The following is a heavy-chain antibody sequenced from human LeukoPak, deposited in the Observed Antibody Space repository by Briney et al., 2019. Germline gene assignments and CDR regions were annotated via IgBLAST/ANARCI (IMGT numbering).Heavy chain of an antibody. D-gene: IGHD3-22*01. V-gene: IGHV3-7*01. CDR1: GFTFSSYW. Sequence: GGSLRLSCAASGFTFSSYWMSWVRQAPGKGLEWVANIKQDGSEKYYVDSVKGRFTISRDNSKNTLYLQMNSLRAEDTAVYYCARAPFTTADYYDSSGYYYVWGQGTLVTVSS. CDR3: ARAPFTTADYYDSSGYYYV. J-gene: IGHJ4*02. CDR2: IKQDGSEK.